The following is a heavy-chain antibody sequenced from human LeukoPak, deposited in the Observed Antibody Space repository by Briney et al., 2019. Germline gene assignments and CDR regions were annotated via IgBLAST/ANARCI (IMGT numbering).Heavy chain of an antibody. D-gene: IGHD5-18*01. CDR3: ARDLDTAMVDY. Sequence: GGSLRLSCAASGFTFSDYYMSWLRQAPGKGLEWVSYISSSGSTIYYADSVKGRFTISRDNAKNSLYLQMNSLRAEDTAVYYCARDLDTAMVDYWGQGTLVTVSS. CDR1: GFTFSDYY. CDR2: ISSSGSTI. V-gene: IGHV3-11*01. J-gene: IGHJ4*02.